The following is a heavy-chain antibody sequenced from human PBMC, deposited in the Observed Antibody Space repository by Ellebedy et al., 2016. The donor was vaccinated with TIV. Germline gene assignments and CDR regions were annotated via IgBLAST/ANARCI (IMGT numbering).Heavy chain of an antibody. CDR2: INSDGSDT. CDR3: ARVRDAYDTNDS. CDR1: GFAFSSFW. J-gene: IGHJ5*01. Sequence: GESLKISCTTSGFAFSSFWFHWVRQAPGKGLVWISRINSDGSDTIYADSVKGRFTVSRANAKNSLFLEMHTLRAEDTAVYYCARVRDAYDTNDSWGQGTLVAVPS. D-gene: IGHD5-12*01. V-gene: IGHV3-74*01.